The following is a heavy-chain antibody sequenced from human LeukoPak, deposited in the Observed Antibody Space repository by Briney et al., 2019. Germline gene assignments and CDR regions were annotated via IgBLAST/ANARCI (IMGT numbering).Heavy chain of an antibody. CDR1: GDSVSSSSAA. D-gene: IGHD3-3*01. Sequence: SQTLSLTCAISGDSVSSSSAAWNWIRQAPSRGLEWLGRTYYRSRSKWSNDYAVSVKRRITVNPDTSKNQFSLQLSSVTAADTAVYYCARVGAGAGFWSGFRFDPWGQGTLVTVSS. CDR3: ARVGAGAGFWSGFRFDP. CDR2: TYYRSRSKWSN. V-gene: IGHV6-1*01. J-gene: IGHJ5*02.